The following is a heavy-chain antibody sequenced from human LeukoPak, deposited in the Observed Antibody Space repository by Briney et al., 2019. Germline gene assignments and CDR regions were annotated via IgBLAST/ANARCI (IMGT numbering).Heavy chain of an antibody. V-gene: IGHV1-69*05. CDR1: GGTFSSYA. J-gene: IGHJ6*03. CDR3: ARNKMRSGVPPYYMDV. Sequence: SVKVSCKASGGTFSSYAISWVRQAPGQGLEWMGGIIPIFGTANYAQKFQGRVTITTDESTSTAYMELSSLRSEDTAVYYCARNKMRSGVPPYYMDVWGKGTTVTVSS. D-gene: IGHD6-19*01. CDR2: IIPIFGTA.